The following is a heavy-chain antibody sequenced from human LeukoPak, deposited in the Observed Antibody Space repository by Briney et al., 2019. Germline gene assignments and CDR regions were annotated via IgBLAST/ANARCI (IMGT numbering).Heavy chain of an antibody. Sequence: SETLSLTCTVSGGSISSSSYYWGWIRQPPGKGLESIGSIYYSGSTYYNPSLKSRVTISVDTSKNQFSLKLSSVTAADTAVYYCARRGGEYSSSDGPYYWGQGTLVTVSS. D-gene: IGHD6-6*01. CDR1: GGSISSSSYY. CDR3: ARRGGEYSSSDGPYY. V-gene: IGHV4-39*01. J-gene: IGHJ4*02. CDR2: IYYSGST.